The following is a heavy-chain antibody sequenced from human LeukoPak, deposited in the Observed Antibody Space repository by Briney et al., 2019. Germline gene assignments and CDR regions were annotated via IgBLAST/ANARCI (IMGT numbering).Heavy chain of an antibody. J-gene: IGHJ4*02. CDR1: GFTVSSNY. V-gene: IGHV3-74*01. Sequence: PGGSLRLSCAASGFTVSSNYMSWVRQAPGKGLEWVSRISGDGSTTTYADSVKGRFTISRDNTNNILYLQMNSLRAEDTAIYYCARSQFDYWGQGILVTVTS. CDR3: ARSQFDY. CDR2: ISGDGSTT.